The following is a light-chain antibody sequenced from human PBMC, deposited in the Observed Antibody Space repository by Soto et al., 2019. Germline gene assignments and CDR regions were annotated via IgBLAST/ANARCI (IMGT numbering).Light chain of an antibody. J-gene: IGKJ4*01. CDR1: QSVNSN. CDR3: QQYNNWPLT. Sequence: EIAMTQSPATLSVSPGERATLSCRASQSVNSNLAWYQHKPGQAPRLLIYGSSTRATGIPARFSGSGSGTEFTVTISSLQSEDFAVYYCQQYNNWPLTFGGGTKVEIK. CDR2: GSS. V-gene: IGKV3-15*01.